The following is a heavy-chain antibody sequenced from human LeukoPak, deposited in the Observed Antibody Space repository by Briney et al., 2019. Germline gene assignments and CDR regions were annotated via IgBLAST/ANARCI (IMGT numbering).Heavy chain of an antibody. J-gene: IGHJ4*02. CDR3: ARGIPRTDWSGWFDAEIDY. CDR2: ISSSSSYI. D-gene: IGHD6-19*01. Sequence: GGSLRLSCAASGFTFSSYSMNWVRQAPGKGLEWVSSISSSSSYIYYADSVKGRFTISRDNAKNSLYLQMNSLRAEDTAVYYCARGIPRTDWSGWFDAEIDYWGQGTLVTVSS. V-gene: IGHV3-21*01. CDR1: GFTFSSYS.